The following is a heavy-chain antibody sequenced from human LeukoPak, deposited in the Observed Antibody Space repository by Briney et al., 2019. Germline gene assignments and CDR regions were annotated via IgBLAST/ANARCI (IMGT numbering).Heavy chain of an antibody. D-gene: IGHD4-17*01. J-gene: IGHJ3*02. CDR1: GFTFSSYG. Sequence: PGGSLRLSCAASGFTFSSYGMHWVRQAPGKGLEWVAVIWYDGGNKYYADSVKGRFTISRDNSKNTLYLQMNSLRAEDTAVYYCARNQDYGVYNSVGAFDIWGQGTMVTVSS. CDR3: ARNQDYGVYNSVGAFDI. V-gene: IGHV3-33*01. CDR2: IWYDGGNK.